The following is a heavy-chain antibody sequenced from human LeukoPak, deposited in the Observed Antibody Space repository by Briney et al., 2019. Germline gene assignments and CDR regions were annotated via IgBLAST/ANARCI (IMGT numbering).Heavy chain of an antibody. CDR1: GFTFDDYA. CDR2: ISWNSGSI. CDR3: AKGAPDLVGSFRY. J-gene: IGHJ4*02. Sequence: PGRSLRLSCAASGFTFDDYAMHWVRQAPGKGLEWVSGISWNSGSIGYADSVKGRFTISRDNAKNSLYLQMNSLRAEDTALYYCAKGAPDLVGSFRYWGQGPLVTVSS. D-gene: IGHD1-26*01. V-gene: IGHV3-9*01.